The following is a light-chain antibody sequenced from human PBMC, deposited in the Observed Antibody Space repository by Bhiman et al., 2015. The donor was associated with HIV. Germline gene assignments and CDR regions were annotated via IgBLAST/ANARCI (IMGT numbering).Light chain of an antibody. CDR2: DVS. CDR3: CSYAGSNTFL. J-gene: IGLJ2*01. Sequence: QSALTQPASVSGSPGQSITISCTGTSSDVGGYNHVSWYQQHPGKAPRLMIYDVSNRPSGISNRFSGSKSDNTASLTISGLQAEDEAHYYCCSYAGSNTFLFGGGTKLTVL. V-gene: IGLV2-23*02. CDR1: SSDVGGYNH.